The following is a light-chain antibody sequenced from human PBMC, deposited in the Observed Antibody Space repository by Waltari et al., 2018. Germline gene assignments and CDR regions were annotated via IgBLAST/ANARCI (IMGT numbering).Light chain of an antibody. CDR3: QHYVRLSAT. CDR2: GAS. V-gene: IGKV3-20*01. J-gene: IGKJ1*01. CDR1: QSVSSS. Sequence: ASQSVSSSLAWDQQKPAQAPKLLIYGASTRTTGIPDRFTGSGSGTDFSLTISSLDTKDSAIYFCQHYVRLSATFGKGTKVEIK.